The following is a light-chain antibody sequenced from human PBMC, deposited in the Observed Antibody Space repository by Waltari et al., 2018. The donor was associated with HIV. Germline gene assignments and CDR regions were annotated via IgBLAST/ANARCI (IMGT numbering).Light chain of an antibody. CDR2: DAS. CDR3: QQYDNLPPLT. Sequence: DIQMTQSPSSLSASVGDRVTITCQASQDISNYLNWYQHKPGKAPKLLIYDASNLETGVPSRFSGSGSGTDFTFTISSLQPEDIATYYCQQYDNLPPLTCGGGTKVEIK. CDR1: QDISNY. V-gene: IGKV1-33*01. J-gene: IGKJ4*01.